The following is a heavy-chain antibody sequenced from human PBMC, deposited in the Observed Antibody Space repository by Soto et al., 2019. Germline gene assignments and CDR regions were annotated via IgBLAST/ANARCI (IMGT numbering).Heavy chain of an antibody. CDR2: ISGSGGST. Sequence: GGSLRLSCAASGFTFSSYAMSWVRQAPGKGLEWVSAISGSGGSTYYADSVKGRFTISRDNSKNTLYLQMNSLRAEDTAVYYCANGIAARSYYSYGMDVWGQGTTVTVSS. CDR3: ANGIAARSYYSYGMDV. J-gene: IGHJ6*02. CDR1: GFTFSSYA. V-gene: IGHV3-23*01. D-gene: IGHD6-6*01.